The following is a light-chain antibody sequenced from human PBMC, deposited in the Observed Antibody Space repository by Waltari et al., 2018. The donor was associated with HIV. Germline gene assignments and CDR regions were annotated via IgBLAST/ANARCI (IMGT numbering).Light chain of an antibody. Sequence: QSALTQPRSVSGSPGQSVTISCTGTSSDVGGYNSVSWYQQHPGKAPKLLIYEVSKWPSGVPGRFSGSTSGNTASLTISGLRADDEADYYCCSYGGTYNVFGTGTKVTIL. J-gene: IGLJ1*01. CDR3: CSYGGTYNV. CDR2: EVS. V-gene: IGLV2-11*01. CDR1: SSDVGGYNS.